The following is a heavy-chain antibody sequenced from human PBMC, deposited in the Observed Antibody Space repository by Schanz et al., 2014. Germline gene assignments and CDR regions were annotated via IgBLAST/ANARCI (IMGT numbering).Heavy chain of an antibody. V-gene: IGHV1-46*01. CDR2: INSSGGGT. J-gene: IGHJ4*02. D-gene: IGHD6-13*01. CDR1: GYTFTSYD. Sequence: QVQLIQSGAEVKKPGASVKVSCTASGYTFTSYDINWVRQAPGQGLEWMGYINSSGGGTSYAQKFQDRLTMTRDASTSTVYMELSSLRSEDTAVYYCASSGAGYSSSWDFDYWGQGTLVTVSS. CDR3: ASSGAGYSSSWDFDY.